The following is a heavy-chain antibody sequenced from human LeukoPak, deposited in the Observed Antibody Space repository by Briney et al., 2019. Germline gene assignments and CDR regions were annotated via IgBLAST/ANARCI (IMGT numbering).Heavy chain of an antibody. V-gene: IGHV3-48*04. Sequence: GGSRRLSCAASGFTFSSYSMNWVRQAPGKGLEWVSYISSSSSTIYYADSVKGRFTISRDNAKNSLYLQMNSLRAEDTAVYYCARDRGGGNSSPGYWGQGTLVTVSS. CDR2: ISSSSSTI. CDR3: ARDRGGGNSSPGY. J-gene: IGHJ4*02. CDR1: GFTFSSYS. D-gene: IGHD4-23*01.